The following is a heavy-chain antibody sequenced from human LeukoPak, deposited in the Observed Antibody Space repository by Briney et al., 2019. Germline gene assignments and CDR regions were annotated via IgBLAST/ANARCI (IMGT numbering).Heavy chain of an antibody. D-gene: IGHD2-2*01. V-gene: IGHV5-51*01. J-gene: IGHJ3*02. CDR1: GYSFTSYW. Sequence: GESLKISCKGSGYSFTSYWIGWVRQVPGKGLEWMGIIYPGDSDTRYSPSFQGQVTISADKSISTAYLQWSSLKASDTAMYYCARRGVRYCSSTSCSASDAFDIWGQGTMVTVSS. CDR2: IYPGDSDT. CDR3: ARRGVRYCSSTSCSASDAFDI.